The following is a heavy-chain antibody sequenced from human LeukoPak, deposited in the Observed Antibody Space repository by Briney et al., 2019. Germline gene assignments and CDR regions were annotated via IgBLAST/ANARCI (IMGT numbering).Heavy chain of an antibody. CDR3: ARRNDLEDFDY. V-gene: IGHV1-69*04. J-gene: IGHJ4*02. CDR2: IIPILGIA. Sequence: EASVKVSCKASGGTFSSYAISWVRQAPGQGLEWMERIIPILGIANYAQKFQGRVTITADKSTSTAYMELSSLRSEDTAVYYCARRNDLEDFDYWGQGTLVTVSS. CDR1: GGTFSSYA. D-gene: IGHD1-1*01.